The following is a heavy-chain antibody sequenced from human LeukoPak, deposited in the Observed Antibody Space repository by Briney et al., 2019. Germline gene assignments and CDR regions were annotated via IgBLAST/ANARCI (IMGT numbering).Heavy chain of an antibody. CDR1: GYSISSGYY. D-gene: IGHD2-2*01. J-gene: IGHJ3*02. CDR2: IYHSGST. V-gene: IGHV4-38-2*02. CDR3: ARDGGYCSSTSCDDAFDI. Sequence: SETLSLTCTVSGYSISSGYYWGWIRQPPGKGLEWIGSIYHSGSTYYNPSLKSRVTISVDRSKNQFSLKLSSVTAADTAVYYCARDGGYCSSTSCDDAFDIWGQGTMVTVSS.